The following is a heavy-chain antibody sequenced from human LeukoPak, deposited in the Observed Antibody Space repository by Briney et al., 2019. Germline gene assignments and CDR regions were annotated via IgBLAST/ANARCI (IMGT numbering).Heavy chain of an antibody. V-gene: IGHV1-18*01. Sequence: ASVKVSCKASGCTFTSYGISWVRQAPGQGLEWMGWISAYNGNTNYAQKLQGRVTMTTDTSTSTAYMELRGLRSDDTAVYYCARLRLQYNWFDPWGQGTLVTVSS. J-gene: IGHJ5*02. CDR2: ISAYNGNT. CDR3: ARLRLQYNWFDP. D-gene: IGHD4-11*01. CDR1: GCTFTSYG.